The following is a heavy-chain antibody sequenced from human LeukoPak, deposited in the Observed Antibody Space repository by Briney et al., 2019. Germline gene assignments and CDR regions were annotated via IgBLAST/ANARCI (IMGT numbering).Heavy chain of an antibody. V-gene: IGHV4-61*01. CDR3: ARDRMVRGSTGGHYYYYGMDV. D-gene: IGHD3-10*01. CDR1: GYSISSGYY. CDR2: IYYSGST. J-gene: IGHJ6*04. Sequence: PSETLSLTCAVSGYSISSGYYWGWIRQPPGKGLEWIGYIYYSGSTNYNPSLKSRVTISVDTSKNQFSLKLSSVTAADTAVYYCARDRMVRGSTGGHYYYYGMDVWGKGTTVTVSS.